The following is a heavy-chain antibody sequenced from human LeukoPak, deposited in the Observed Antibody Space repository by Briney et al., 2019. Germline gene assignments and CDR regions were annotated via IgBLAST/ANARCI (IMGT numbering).Heavy chain of an antibody. Sequence: GGSLRLSCAASGFTFSSYEMNWVRQAPGKGLEWVSYISSSGSTIYYADSVKGRFTISRDNAKNPLYLQMNSLRAEDTAVYYCASNSPTGDHDYWGQGTLVTVSS. J-gene: IGHJ4*02. CDR1: GFTFSSYE. CDR3: ASNSPTGDHDY. V-gene: IGHV3-48*03. CDR2: ISSSGSTI. D-gene: IGHD4-17*01.